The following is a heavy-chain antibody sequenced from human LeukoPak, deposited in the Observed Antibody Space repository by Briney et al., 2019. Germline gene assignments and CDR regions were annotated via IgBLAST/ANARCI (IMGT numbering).Heavy chain of an antibody. CDR1: GYTFTSYY. CDR3: ARASIGADDYGDYDGWGAFGYYMDV. J-gene: IGHJ6*03. CDR2: INPSGGNT. Sequence: GASVKVSCKASGYTFTSYYIHWVRQAPGQGLEWMGIINPSGGNTRYSQKLQGRVTMTTDTSTSTAYMELRSLRSDDTAVYYCARASIGADDYGDYDGWGAFGYYMDVWGKGTAVTVSS. V-gene: IGHV1-46*01. D-gene: IGHD4-17*01.